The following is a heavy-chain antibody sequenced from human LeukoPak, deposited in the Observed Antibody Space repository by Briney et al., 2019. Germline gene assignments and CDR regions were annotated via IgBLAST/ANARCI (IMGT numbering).Heavy chain of an antibody. D-gene: IGHD5-18*01. CDR3: ASKSYSYGETPDDAFDI. CDR2: MNPNSGNT. Sequence: ASVKVSCKASGYTFTSYDINWVRQATGQGLEWMGWMNPNSGNTGYAQKFQGRVTMTRNTSISTAYMELSSLRSGDTAVYYCASKSYSYGETPDDAFDIWGQGTMVTVSS. CDR1: GYTFTSYD. V-gene: IGHV1-8*01. J-gene: IGHJ3*02.